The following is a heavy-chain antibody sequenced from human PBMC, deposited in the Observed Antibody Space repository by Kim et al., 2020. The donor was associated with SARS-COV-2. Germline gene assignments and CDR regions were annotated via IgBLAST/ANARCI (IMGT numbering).Heavy chain of an antibody. J-gene: IGHJ4*01. V-gene: IGHV4-59*01. CDR2: IYYSAST. CDR1: GGFISNNY. D-gene: IGHD1-26*01. Sequence: SETLSLTCTVSGGFISNNYWSWIRQPPGKRLEWIGYIYYSASTNYNPSLKSRVTISMDTSKNQFSLNLSSVTAADTAVDYCARGGYRRGSYIDDYFDYWG. CDR3: ARGGYRRGSYIDDYFDY.